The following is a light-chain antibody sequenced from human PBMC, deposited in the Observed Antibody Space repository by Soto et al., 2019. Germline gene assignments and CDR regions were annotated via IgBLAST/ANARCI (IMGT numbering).Light chain of an antibody. Sequence: IVLTQSPDTLSFSPGERATLSCRASQSVSSFLAWYQQKPGQAPRLLIYDASNRATVIPARLSGGGSGTDFTLTISSLETDDSAVYYCQQRSNWPPTFGQGTRREI. CDR1: QSVSSF. J-gene: IGKJ5*01. V-gene: IGKV3-11*01. CDR2: DAS. CDR3: QQRSNWPPT.